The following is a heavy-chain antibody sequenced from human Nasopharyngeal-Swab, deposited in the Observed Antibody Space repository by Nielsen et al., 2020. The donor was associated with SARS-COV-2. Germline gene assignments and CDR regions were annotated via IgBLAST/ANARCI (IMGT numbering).Heavy chain of an antibody. CDR3: ANLYSSGWADAFDI. Sequence: GESLKISCAASGFTFSSYAMGWVRQAPGKGLEWVSVIYSGGSSTYYADSVKGRFTISRDNSKNTLYLQMNSLRAEDTAVYYCANLYSSGWADAFDIWGQGTMVTVSS. V-gene: IGHV3-23*03. J-gene: IGHJ3*02. CDR1: GFTFSSYA. D-gene: IGHD6-19*01. CDR2: IYSGGSST.